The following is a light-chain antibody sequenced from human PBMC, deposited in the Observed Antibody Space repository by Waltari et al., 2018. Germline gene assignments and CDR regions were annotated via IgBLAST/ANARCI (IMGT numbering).Light chain of an antibody. V-gene: IGKV3-15*01. CDR3: QQYTNWPQT. J-gene: IGKJ1*01. CDR2: YSS. Sequence: ILMTQSPATLSVSSGERATLSCRASQSVTTNLAWYQQKPGHAPRPLIFYSSTRATGVPARFSGSGSGTEFTLTISSLQSEDFAVDYCQQYTNWPQTFGQGTKVDI. CDR1: QSVTTN.